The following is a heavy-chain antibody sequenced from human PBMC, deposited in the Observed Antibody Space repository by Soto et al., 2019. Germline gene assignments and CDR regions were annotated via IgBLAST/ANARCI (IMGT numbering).Heavy chain of an antibody. V-gene: IGHV4-59*01. D-gene: IGHD3-10*01. J-gene: IGHJ6*02. Sequence: SETLSLTCTGSGGSISSYYWSWIRQPPGKGLEWIGYIYYSGSTNYNPSLKSRVTISVDTSKNQFSLKLSSVTAADTAVYYCARAGYYGSGSYFAYYYYGMDVWGQGTTVTVSS. CDR3: ARAGYYGSGSYFAYYYYGMDV. CDR2: IYYSGST. CDR1: GGSISSYY.